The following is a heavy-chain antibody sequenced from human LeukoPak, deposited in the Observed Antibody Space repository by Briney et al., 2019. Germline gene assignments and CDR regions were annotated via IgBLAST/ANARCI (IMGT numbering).Heavy chain of an antibody. J-gene: IGHJ4*02. V-gene: IGHV3-48*04. D-gene: IGHD3-3*01. CDR2: ISSSSSTI. CDR3: ARASVLGEWLSHFDY. Sequence: GGSLRLSCAASGFTFSSYSMNWVRQAPGKGLEWVSYISSSSSTIYYADSVKGRFTISRDNAKNSLFLQMNSLRAEDTAVYFRARASVLGEWLSHFDYWGQGTLVTVSS. CDR1: GFTFSSYS.